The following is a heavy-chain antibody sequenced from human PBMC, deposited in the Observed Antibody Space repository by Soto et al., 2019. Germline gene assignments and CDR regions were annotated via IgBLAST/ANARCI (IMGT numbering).Heavy chain of an antibody. Sequence: ASVKVSCKASGYTFTGYYMHWVRQAPGQGLEWMGWINPNSGGTNYAQKFQGWVTMTRDTSISTAYMELSRLRSDDTAVYYCARAISSSLLWGLQRNYYYCGMDVWGQGTTVTVSS. CDR1: GYTFTGYY. D-gene: IGHD6-6*01. V-gene: IGHV1-2*04. CDR3: ARAISSSLLWGLQRNYYYCGMDV. CDR2: INPNSGGT. J-gene: IGHJ6*02.